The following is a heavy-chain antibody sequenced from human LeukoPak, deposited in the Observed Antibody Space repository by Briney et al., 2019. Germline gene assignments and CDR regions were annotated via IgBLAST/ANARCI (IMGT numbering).Heavy chain of an antibody. CDR1: GFTFSDAW. Sequence: PGGSLRLSCAASGFTFSDAWMSWVRQAPGKGLEWVGRIISKKDGGTTDYAAPVKGRFTVSRDDSKNTLSLQMGSLKIEDTALYYCTSTHYDISTGYYHPPDHWGHGTLVTVSS. V-gene: IGHV3-15*01. CDR3: TSTHYDISTGYYHPPDH. J-gene: IGHJ5*02. CDR2: IISKKDGGTT. D-gene: IGHD3-9*01.